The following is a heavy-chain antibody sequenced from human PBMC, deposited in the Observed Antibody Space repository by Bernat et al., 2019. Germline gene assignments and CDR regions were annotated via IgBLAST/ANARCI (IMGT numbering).Heavy chain of an antibody. CDR1: GGSISSGDYY. CDR3: ARVRDGDLNFDY. J-gene: IGHJ4*02. D-gene: IGHD4-17*01. Sequence: QVQLQESGPGLVKPSQTLSLTCTVSGGSISSGDYYWSWIRQPPGKGLEWIGYIYYSGRTSYTPSLNSRVTISVDTSKNQFSLKLSSVTAADTAVYYCARVRDGDLNFDYWGQGTLVTVSS. V-gene: IGHV4-30-4*01. CDR2: IYYSGRT.